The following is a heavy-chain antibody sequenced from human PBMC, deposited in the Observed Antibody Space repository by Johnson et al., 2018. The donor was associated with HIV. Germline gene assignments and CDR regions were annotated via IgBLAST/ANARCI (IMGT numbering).Heavy chain of an antibody. J-gene: IGHJ3*02. CDR3: VRGGLGYQNIHDPFDI. V-gene: IGHV3-7*05. CDR2: INLDGSEK. Sequence: VQLVESGGGLVQPWGSLRLSCAASGFTFRSYWMSWVRQAPGTGLEWVANINLDGSEKNYVDSVKGRFTISRDNAKNSLYLQMNSLRAEDTALYYCVRGGLGYQNIHDPFDIWGQGTMVTVSS. CDR1: GFTFRSYW. D-gene: IGHD3-16*02.